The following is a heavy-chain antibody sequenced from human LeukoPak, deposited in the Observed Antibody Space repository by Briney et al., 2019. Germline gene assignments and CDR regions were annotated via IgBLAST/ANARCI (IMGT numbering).Heavy chain of an antibody. CDR3: ARDLVFYYGSGSYFMSRWFDP. CDR2: IIPIFGTA. D-gene: IGHD3-10*01. Sequence: GASVKVSCKASGGTFSSYAISWVRQAPGQGLEWMGGIIPIFGTANYAQKFQGRVTITADKSTSTAYMELSSLRSEDTAVYYCARDLVFYYGSGSYFMSRWFDPWGQGTLVTVSS. CDR1: GGTFSSYA. J-gene: IGHJ5*02. V-gene: IGHV1-69*06.